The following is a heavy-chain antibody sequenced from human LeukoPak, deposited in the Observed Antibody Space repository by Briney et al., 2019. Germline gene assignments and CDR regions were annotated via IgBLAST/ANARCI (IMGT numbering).Heavy chain of an antibody. D-gene: IGHD3-3*01. CDR2: IIPIFGTA. V-gene: IGHV1-69*05. J-gene: IGHJ5*02. CDR1: GGTFSSYA. Sequence: SVKVSCKASGGTFSSYAISWVRQAPGQGLEWMGGIIPIFGTANYAQKFQGRVTITTDESTSTAYMELSSLRSEDTAVYYCAREWVEGTIFGYFDPWGQGTLVTVSS. CDR3: AREWVEGTIFGYFDP.